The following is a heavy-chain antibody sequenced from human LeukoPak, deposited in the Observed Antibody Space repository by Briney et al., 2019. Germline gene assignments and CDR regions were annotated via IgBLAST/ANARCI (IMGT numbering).Heavy chain of an antibody. CDR3: ARDYYDSSGYYSGEVDY. CDR1: GGSISSYY. J-gene: IGHJ4*02. V-gene: IGHV4-34*01. D-gene: IGHD3-22*01. CDR2: INHSGST. Sequence: SETLSLTCTVSGGSISSYYWSWIRQPPGKGLEWIGEINHSGSTNYNPSLKSRVTISVDTSKNQFSLKLSSVTAADTAVYYCARDYYDSSGYYSGEVDYWGQGTLVTASS.